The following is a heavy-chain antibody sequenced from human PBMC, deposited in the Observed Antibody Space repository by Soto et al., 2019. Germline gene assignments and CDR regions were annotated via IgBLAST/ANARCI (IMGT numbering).Heavy chain of an antibody. J-gene: IGHJ5*02. CDR3: AKVPLNRYCSGGSCPLVNWFDP. CDR1: GFPFSAYN. V-gene: IGHV3-21*04. CDR2: ITGKTGQI. Sequence: PGGSLRLSCTGAGFPFSAYNMNWVRQVPGKGPEWISSITGKTGQIYYAESVKGRFTISRDNAKNSLYLEMNRLGAEDTAVYYCAKVPLNRYCSGGSCPLVNWFDPWGQGTLVTVSS. D-gene: IGHD2-15*01.